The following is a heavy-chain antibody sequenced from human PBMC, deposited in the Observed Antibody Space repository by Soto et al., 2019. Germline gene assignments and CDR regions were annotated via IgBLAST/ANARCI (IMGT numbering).Heavy chain of an antibody. D-gene: IGHD1-1*01. V-gene: IGHV3-74*01. Sequence: GSLRLSCAASGFNLGSYWMHWVRQAPGRGLVWVSRINDYGTTINYAESVEGRFTISRDDAKSEVYLQMNNLRAEDTAVYYCARGGLEPFDYWGQGALVTVLS. CDR1: GFNLGSYW. CDR2: INDYGTTI. CDR3: ARGGLEPFDY. J-gene: IGHJ4*02.